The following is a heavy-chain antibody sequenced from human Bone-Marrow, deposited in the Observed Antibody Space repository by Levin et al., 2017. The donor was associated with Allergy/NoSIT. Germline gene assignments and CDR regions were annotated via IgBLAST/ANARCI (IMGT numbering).Heavy chain of an antibody. Sequence: KVSCQGSGYSFPNYWINWVRQMPGEGLEWMGRIDPSDSYSNYNPSFQGHVTISVDKSISTVYLQVSSLKASDTAMYYCARQLDIAVAGADYWGQGTLVTVSS. CDR3: ARQLDIAVAGADY. CDR2: IDPSDSYS. CDR1: GYSFPNYW. V-gene: IGHV5-10-1*01. J-gene: IGHJ4*02. D-gene: IGHD6-19*01.